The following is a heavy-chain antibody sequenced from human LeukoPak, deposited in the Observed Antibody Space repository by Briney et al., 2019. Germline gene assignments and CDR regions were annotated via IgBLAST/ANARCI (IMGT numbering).Heavy chain of an antibody. CDR2: IYYSGST. Sequence: PSETLSLTCTVSGGSISSSSYYWGWIRQPPGKGLEWIGSIYYSGSTYYNPSLKSRVTISVDTSKNQFSLKLSSVTAADTAVYYCARQLLADFDYWGQGTLVTVSS. J-gene: IGHJ4*02. CDR3: ARQLLADFDY. V-gene: IGHV4-39*01. CDR1: GGSISSSSYY.